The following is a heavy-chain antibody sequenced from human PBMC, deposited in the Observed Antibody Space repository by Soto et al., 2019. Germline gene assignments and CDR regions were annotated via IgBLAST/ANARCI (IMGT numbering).Heavy chain of an antibody. CDR3: ARSGYCSSTSCSNFDY. D-gene: IGHD2-2*03. V-gene: IGHV1-18*04. Sequence: GASVKVSCKASGYTFTSYGISWVRQAPGQGLEWMGWISAYNGNTNYAQKLQGRVTMTTDTSTSTAYMELRSLRSDDTAVYYCARSGYCSSTSCSNFDYWGQGTLVTVSS. CDR1: GYTFTSYG. CDR2: ISAYNGNT. J-gene: IGHJ4*02.